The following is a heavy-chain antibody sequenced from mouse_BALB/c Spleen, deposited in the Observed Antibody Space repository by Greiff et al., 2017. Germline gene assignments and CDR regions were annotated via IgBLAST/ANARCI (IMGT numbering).Heavy chain of an antibody. D-gene: IGHD1-1*01. CDR2: ISYSGST. CDR3: ARLVTTVVEGFDY. Sequence: EVMLVESGPGLVKPSQSLSLTCTVTGYSITSDYAWNWIRQFPGNKLEWMGYISYSGSTSYNPSLKSRISITRDTSKNQFFLQLNSVTTEDTATYYCARLVTTVVEGFDYWGQGTTLTVSS. V-gene: IGHV3-2*02. J-gene: IGHJ2*01. CDR1: GYSITSDYA.